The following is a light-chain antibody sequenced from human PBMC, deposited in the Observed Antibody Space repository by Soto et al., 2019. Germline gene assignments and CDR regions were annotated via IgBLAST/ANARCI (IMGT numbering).Light chain of an antibody. CDR1: SSDIDAYNY. CDR3: GSYPTSSHYV. V-gene: IGLV2-14*01. CDR2: DVS. J-gene: IGLJ1*01. Sequence: QSVLTQPASVSGSPGQSITISRTGTSSDIDAYNYVSWYQQHPGKAPKLMIYDVSNRPSGISNRFSGSKSGNTASLTISGLQAEDEADYYCGSYPTSSHYVFGTGTKVTVL.